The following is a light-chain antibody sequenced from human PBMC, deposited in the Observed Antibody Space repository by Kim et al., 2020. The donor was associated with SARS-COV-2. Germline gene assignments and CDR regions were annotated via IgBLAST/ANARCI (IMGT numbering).Light chain of an antibody. J-gene: IGKJ2*01. Sequence: SASVGDRVTITCRASQNISNYLVWFQQKPGEAPKALIYGASSLQSGVPSKFSGSGSGTDFTLTISSLQPEDFATYYCQQSSSYPYTFGRGTKLEI. CDR2: GAS. V-gene: IGKV1-16*02. CDR1: QNISNY. CDR3: QQSSSYPYT.